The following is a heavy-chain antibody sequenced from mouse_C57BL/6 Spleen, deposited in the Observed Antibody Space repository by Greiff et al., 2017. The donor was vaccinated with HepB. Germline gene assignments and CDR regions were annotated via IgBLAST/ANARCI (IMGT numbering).Heavy chain of an antibody. Sequence: QVQLKQPGAELVKPGASVKMSCKASGYTFTSYWITWVKQRPGQGLEWIGDIYPGSGSTNYNEKFKSKATLTVDTSSSTAYMQLSSLTSEDSAVYYCAREGLTSYAMDYWGQGTSVTVSS. V-gene: IGHV1-55*01. D-gene: IGHD3-1*01. J-gene: IGHJ4*01. CDR3: AREGLTSYAMDY. CDR1: GYTFTSYW. CDR2: IYPGSGST.